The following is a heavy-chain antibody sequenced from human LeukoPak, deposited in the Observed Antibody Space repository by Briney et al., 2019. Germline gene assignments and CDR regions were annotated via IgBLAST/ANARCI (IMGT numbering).Heavy chain of an antibody. V-gene: IGHV4-39*07. CDR2: IYYSGST. J-gene: IGHJ6*02. CDR1: GGSISSSSYY. Sequence: SETLSLTCTVSGGSISSSSYYWGWIRQPPGKGLEWIGSIYYSGSTYYNPSLKSRVTISVDTSKNQFSLKLSSVTAADTAVYYCARDVPEDSSGYYYRTDYYYGMDVWGQGTTVTVSS. CDR3: ARDVPEDSSGYYYRTDYYYGMDV. D-gene: IGHD3-22*01.